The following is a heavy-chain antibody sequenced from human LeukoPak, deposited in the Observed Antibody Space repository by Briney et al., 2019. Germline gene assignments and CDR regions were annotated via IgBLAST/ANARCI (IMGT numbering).Heavy chain of an antibody. CDR2: IIPIFGTA. Sequence: GASVKVSCKASGYTFTGYYMHWVRQAPGQGLEWMGGIIPIFGTANYAQKFQGRVTITADESTSTAYMELSSLRSEDTAVYYCARDTGNVPLDYWGQGTLVTVSS. D-gene: IGHD1-1*01. CDR1: GYTFTGYY. CDR3: ARDTGNVPLDY. V-gene: IGHV1-69*13. J-gene: IGHJ4*02.